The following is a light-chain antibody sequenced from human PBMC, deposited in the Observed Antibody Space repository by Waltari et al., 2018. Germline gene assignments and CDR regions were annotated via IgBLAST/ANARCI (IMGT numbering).Light chain of an antibody. V-gene: IGKV4-1*01. J-gene: IGKJ3*01. Sequence: DIVMTQSPDSLAVSLGERATINCKSSQRVLDSSNNKNSLAWYQKKPGQPPELLIYWASTRESGVPDRFSGSGSGTDFTLTISSLQAADVAIYYCQQYYTTPFTFGPGTKVDI. CDR2: WAS. CDR3: QQYYTTPFT. CDR1: QRVLDSSNNKNS.